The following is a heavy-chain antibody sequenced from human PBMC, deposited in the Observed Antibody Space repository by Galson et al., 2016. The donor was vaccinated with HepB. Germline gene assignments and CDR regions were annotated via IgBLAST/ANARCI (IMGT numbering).Heavy chain of an antibody. J-gene: IGHJ6*01. V-gene: IGHV3-74*01. Sequence: SLRLSCAASGFTFTSYWIHWVRQVPGEGLVWVSRINSDGSSTHYADSVKGRFTISRDNAKNTVYLQMNSLRFEDTAVYYCARVGVIPYYYYGMDVWGQGTMVIVSS. CDR3: ARVGVIPYYYYGMDV. CDR2: INSDGSST. D-gene: IGHD3-10*01. CDR1: GFTFTSYW.